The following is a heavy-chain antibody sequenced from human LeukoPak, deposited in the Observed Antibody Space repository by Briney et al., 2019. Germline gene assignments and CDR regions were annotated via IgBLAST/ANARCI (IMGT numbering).Heavy chain of an antibody. CDR2: ISSSSSAI. Sequence: QPGRSLRLSCAASGFTFSSYSMNWVRQAPGKGLEWVSYISSSSSAIYYADSLEGRFTISRDNAKNSLYLQMNSLRAEDTAVYYCARVIGSYGDSAYWGQGTLVTVSS. CDR1: GFTFSSYS. J-gene: IGHJ4*02. V-gene: IGHV3-48*04. D-gene: IGHD1-26*01. CDR3: ARVIGSYGDSAY.